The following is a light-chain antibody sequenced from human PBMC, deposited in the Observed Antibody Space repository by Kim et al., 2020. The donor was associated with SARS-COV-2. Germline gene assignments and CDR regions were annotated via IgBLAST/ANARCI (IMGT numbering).Light chain of an antibody. J-gene: IGKJ4*01. Sequence: EIVLTQSPATLSLSPGERATLSCRASQSVGSSLAWYQQKPGQAPRLLIYGASYRATGIPARFSGSGSGTDFTLTISSLEPEDFAVYYCQQRSDWLTVGGGTKVDIK. V-gene: IGKV3-11*01. CDR3: QQRSDWLT. CDR2: GAS. CDR1: QSVGSS.